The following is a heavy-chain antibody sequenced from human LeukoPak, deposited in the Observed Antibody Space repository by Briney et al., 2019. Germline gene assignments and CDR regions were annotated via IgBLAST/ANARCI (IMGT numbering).Heavy chain of an antibody. CDR1: GYTFTSYD. CDR3: ARARSSSSLLGYYYYCMDV. Sequence: ASVKVSCKASGYTFTSYDINWVRQATGHGLEWMGWMNPYSGNTGYAQTFQSRVNMTRNSSISTAHMELSSLRSEDTAVYYSARARSSSSLLGYYYYCMDVWGKGATVTVSS. D-gene: IGHD6-6*01. V-gene: IGHV1-8*01. CDR2: MNPYSGNT. J-gene: IGHJ6*03.